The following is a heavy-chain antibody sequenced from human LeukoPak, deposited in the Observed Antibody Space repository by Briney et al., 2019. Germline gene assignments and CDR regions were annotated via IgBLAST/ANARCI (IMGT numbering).Heavy chain of an antibody. J-gene: IGHJ5*02. CDR3: ARDLIVGATHWFDP. D-gene: IGHD1-26*01. CDR2: IYDSGST. V-gene: IGHV4-39*07. Sequence: SETLSLTCTVSGGSIRSSYYYWGWIRQPPGKGLEWIGSIYDSGSTNYNPSLKSRVTISVDKSKNQFSLKLSSVTAADTAVYYCARDLIVGATHWFDPWGQGTLVTISS. CDR1: GGSIRSSYYY.